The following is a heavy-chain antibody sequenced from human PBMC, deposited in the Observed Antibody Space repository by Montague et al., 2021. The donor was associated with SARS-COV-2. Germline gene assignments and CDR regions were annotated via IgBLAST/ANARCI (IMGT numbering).Heavy chain of an antibody. D-gene: IGHD3-9*01. Sequence: QSGAEVKKPGESLRISCKASGYTFTSYGISWVRQAPGQGLEWMGWISAYNGNTNYAQKLQGRVTMTTDTSTSTAYMELRSLRSDDTAVYYCAREGKPTYYDILTGYFGSTYFDYWGQGTLVTVSS. CDR3: AREGKPTYYDILTGYFGSTYFDY. V-gene: IGHV1-18*01. J-gene: IGHJ4*02. CDR2: ISAYNGNT. CDR1: GYTFTSYG.